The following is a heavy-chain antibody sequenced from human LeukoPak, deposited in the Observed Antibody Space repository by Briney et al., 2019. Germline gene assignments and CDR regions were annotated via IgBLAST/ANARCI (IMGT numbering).Heavy chain of an antibody. D-gene: IGHD3-16*02. CDR1: GYTFTGYY. J-gene: IGHJ5*02. Sequence: GASVKVSCKASGYTFTGYYMHWVRQAPGQGLEWMGWINPNSGGTNYAQKLQGRVTMTRDTSISTAYMELSRLRSDDTAVYYCARDNSVGDIAWWFDPWGQGTLVTVSS. CDR3: ARDNSVGDIAWWFDP. CDR2: INPNSGGT. V-gene: IGHV1-2*02.